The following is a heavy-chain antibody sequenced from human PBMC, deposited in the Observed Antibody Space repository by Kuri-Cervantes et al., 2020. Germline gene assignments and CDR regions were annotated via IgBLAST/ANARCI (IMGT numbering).Heavy chain of an antibody. D-gene: IGHD2-2*01. CDR1: GFTFDDYA. CDR2: ISWSSGSI. CDR3: ARDPRVVVPAAPADVRAFDI. V-gene: IGHV3-9*01. Sequence: SLKISCAASGFTFDDYAMHWVRQAPGKGLEWVSGISWSSGSIGYADSVKGRFTISRDNAKNSLYLQMNSLRAEDTAVYYCARDPRVVVPAAPADVRAFDIWGQGTMVTVSS. J-gene: IGHJ3*02.